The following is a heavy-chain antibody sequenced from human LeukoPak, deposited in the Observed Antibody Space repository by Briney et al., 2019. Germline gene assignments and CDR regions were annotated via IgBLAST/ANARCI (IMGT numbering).Heavy chain of an antibody. CDR2: IKEDGTEE. CDR3: ARDPRVWGSYVLYYFDY. Sequence: PGGSLRLSCAASGFTFSSSWMTWVRQAPGKGPEWAAHIKEDGTEEYYVDSVKGRFTISRDNSKNTLYLQMNSLRAEDTAVYYCARDPRVWGSYVLYYFDYWGQGTLVTVSS. CDR1: GFTFSSSW. J-gene: IGHJ4*02. V-gene: IGHV3-7*01. D-gene: IGHD3-16*01.